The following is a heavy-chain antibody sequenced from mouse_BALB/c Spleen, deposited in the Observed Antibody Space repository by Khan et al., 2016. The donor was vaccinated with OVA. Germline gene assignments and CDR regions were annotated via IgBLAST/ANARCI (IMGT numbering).Heavy chain of an antibody. Sequence: EVKLLESGPGLVKPSQSLSLTCTVTGYSITSDYAWNWIRQFPGNKLEWMGYISYSGNTNSNPSLKSRISITRDTSKNQFFLQLISVTTEDTATYYCARVYGGDFDYWGQGTTLTVSS. CDR1: GYSITSDYA. D-gene: IGHD1-1*01. J-gene: IGHJ2*01. CDR2: ISYSGNT. CDR3: ARVYGGDFDY. V-gene: IGHV3-2*02.